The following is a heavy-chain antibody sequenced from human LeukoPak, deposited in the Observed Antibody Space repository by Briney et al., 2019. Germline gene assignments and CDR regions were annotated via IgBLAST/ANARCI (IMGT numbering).Heavy chain of an antibody. J-gene: IGHJ6*02. CDR2: IKQDGSEK. D-gene: IGHD4-17*01. CDR1: GFTFSSYW. Sequence: QPGGSLRLSCAASGFTFSSYWMSWVRQAPGKGLEWVANIKQDGSEKYYVDSVKGRFTISRDNAKNPLYLQMNSLRAEDTAVYYCARVDDYAPLSAKYGMDVWGQGTTVTVSS. V-gene: IGHV3-7*01. CDR3: ARVDDYAPLSAKYGMDV.